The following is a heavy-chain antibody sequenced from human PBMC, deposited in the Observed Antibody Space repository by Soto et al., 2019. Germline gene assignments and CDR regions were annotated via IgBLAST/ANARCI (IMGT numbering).Heavy chain of an antibody. CDR3: VRLAARYYWSDP. CDR1: GYFFSGDW. D-gene: IGHD6-6*01. J-gene: IGHJ5*02. CDR2: TFPGDSET. Sequence: PGESLKISCKGSGYFFSGDWIGWVRQMPGKGLEWMGITFPGDSETRYSPSFRGQVTISTDKSIDTAYLQWNSLKASDTAIYYCVRLAARYYWSDPWGQGTLVTVSS. V-gene: IGHV5-51*01.